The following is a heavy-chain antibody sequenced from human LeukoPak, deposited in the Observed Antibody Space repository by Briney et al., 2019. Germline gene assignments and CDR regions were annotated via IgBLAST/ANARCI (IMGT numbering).Heavy chain of an antibody. D-gene: IGHD6-19*01. CDR1: GYTFTGYY. Sequence: ASVKVSCKAPGYTFTGYYMHWVRQAPGQGLEWMGWINPNSGGTNYAQKFQGRVTMTRDTSISTAYMELSSLRSEDTAVYYCARVARIAVAGTLGYWGQGTLVTVSS. CDR3: ARVARIAVAGTLGY. CDR2: INPNSGGT. J-gene: IGHJ4*02. V-gene: IGHV1-2*02.